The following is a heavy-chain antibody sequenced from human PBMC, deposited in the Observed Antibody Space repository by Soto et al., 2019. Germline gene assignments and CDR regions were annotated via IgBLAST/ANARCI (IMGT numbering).Heavy chain of an antibody. CDR1: GGSFSGYY. D-gene: IGHD1-26*01. Sequence: PSETLSLTCAVYGGSFSGYYWSWIRQPPGKGLEWIGEINHSGSTNYNPSLKSRVTISVDTSKNQFSLKLSSVTAADTAVYYCARGLSGSYPFDYWGQGTLVTVSS. CDR2: INHSGST. J-gene: IGHJ4*02. CDR3: ARGLSGSYPFDY. V-gene: IGHV4-34*01.